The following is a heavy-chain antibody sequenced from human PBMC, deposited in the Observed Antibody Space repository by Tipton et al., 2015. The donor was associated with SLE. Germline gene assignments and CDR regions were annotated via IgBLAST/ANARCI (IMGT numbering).Heavy chain of an antibody. J-gene: IGHJ5*02. CDR3: ARVYSVTRTFWFDP. CDR2: ISPSNGDT. V-gene: IGHV1-18*01. CDR1: HHTA. Sequence: QSGPEVKKPGASVQVSCEASHHTAISWLRHAPGQGLEWVGWISPSNGDTKYAQKFQDRVTLTIDKSTRTYYMELKGLKSADSGIYYCARVYSVTRTFWFDPWGQGTLVTVSS. D-gene: IGHD4-17*01.